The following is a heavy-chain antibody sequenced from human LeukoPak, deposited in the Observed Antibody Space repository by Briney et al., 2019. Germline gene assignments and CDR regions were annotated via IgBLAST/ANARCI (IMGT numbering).Heavy chain of an antibody. CDR1: GFTFSSYE. D-gene: IGHD2-2*01. CDR3: ARDCSSTSCIYYYYYYGMDV. J-gene: IGHJ6*04. Sequence: HSGGSLRLSCAASGFTFSSYEMNWVRQAPGKGLEWVSYTSSSGSTIYYADSVKGRFTISRDNAKNSLYLQMNSLRAEDTAVYYCARDCSSTSCIYYYYYYGMDVWGKGTTVTVSS. V-gene: IGHV3-48*03. CDR2: TSSSGSTI.